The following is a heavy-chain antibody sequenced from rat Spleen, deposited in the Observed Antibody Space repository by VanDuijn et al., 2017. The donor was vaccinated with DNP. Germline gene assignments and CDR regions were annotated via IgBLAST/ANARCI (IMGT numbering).Heavy chain of an antibody. CDR3: TREGYGGSPDY. Sequence: VQLKESGSGLVQPSQTLSLTCAVSGFSLPSFGVSWFRQPPGRGLEWIAAISSGGSSYYNSVLKSRLSISRDASKSQVFLKMNSLQTEDTAIYFCTREGYGGSPDYWGQGVMVTVSS. J-gene: IGHJ2*01. CDR2: ISSGGSS. CDR1: GFSLPSFG. D-gene: IGHD1-11*01. V-gene: IGHV2S8*01.